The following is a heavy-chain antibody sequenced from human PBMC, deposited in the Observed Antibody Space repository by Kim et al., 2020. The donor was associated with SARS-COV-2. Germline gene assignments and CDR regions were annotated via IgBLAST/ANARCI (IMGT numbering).Heavy chain of an antibody. D-gene: IGHD3-10*01. CDR1: GGTFSSYA. J-gene: IGHJ6*02. CDR2: IIPIFGTA. V-gene: IGHV1-69*13. CDR3: ARGEKGGLWFGELFREYYYGMDV. Sequence: SVKVSCKASGGTFSSYAISWVRQAPGQGLEWMGGIIPIFGTANYAQKFQGRVTITADESTSTAYMELSSLRSEDTAVYYCARGEKGGLWFGELFREYYYGMDVWGQGTTVTVSS.